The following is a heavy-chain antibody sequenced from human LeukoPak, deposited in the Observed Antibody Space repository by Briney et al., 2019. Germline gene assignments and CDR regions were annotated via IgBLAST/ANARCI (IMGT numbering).Heavy chain of an antibody. V-gene: IGHV3-30-3*01. CDR1: GFTFSSYA. D-gene: IGHD3-10*01. Sequence: GGSLRPSCAASGFTFSSYAMHWVRQAPGKGLEWVAVISYDGSNKYYADSVKGRFTISRDNSKNTLYLQMNSLRAEDTAVYYCARDYYGNYYYYYYGMDVWGQGTAVTVSS. CDR3: ARDYYGNYYYYYYGMDV. J-gene: IGHJ6*02. CDR2: ISYDGSNK.